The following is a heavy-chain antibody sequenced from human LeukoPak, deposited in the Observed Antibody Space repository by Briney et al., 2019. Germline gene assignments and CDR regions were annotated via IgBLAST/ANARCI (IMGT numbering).Heavy chain of an antibody. J-gene: IGHJ4*02. Sequence: GGSLRLSCAASGFTFSSYWMSWVRQAPGKGLEWVANIKQDGSEKYYVDSVKGRFTISRDNAKNSLYLQMNSLRAEDTAVYYCARGIYGSGSYYGDYFDYWGQGTLVTVSS. D-gene: IGHD3-10*01. CDR3: ARGIYGSGSYYGDYFDY. V-gene: IGHV3-7*01. CDR1: GFTFSSYW. CDR2: IKQDGSEK.